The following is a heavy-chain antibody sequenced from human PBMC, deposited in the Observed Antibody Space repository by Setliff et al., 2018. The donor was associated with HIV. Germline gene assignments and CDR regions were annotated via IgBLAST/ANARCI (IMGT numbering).Heavy chain of an antibody. CDR2: IYTSGST. Sequence: PSETLSLTCTVSGGSISSYSWSWIRQPPGKGLELIGYIYTSGSTNYNPSLKSRVTISVDTSENQFSLKLTSVTAADTAMYFCARDATSEGYMDVWGKGTTVTVSS. CDR1: GGSISSYS. V-gene: IGHV4-4*08. CDR3: ARDATSEGYMDV. J-gene: IGHJ6*03.